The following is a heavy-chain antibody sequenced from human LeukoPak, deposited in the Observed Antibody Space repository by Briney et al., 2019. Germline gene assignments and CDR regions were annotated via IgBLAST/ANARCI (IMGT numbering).Heavy chain of an antibody. CDR2: IYYSGSP. V-gene: IGHV4-31*03. CDR3: AREDFGDCGFDS. CDR1: GGSISSGGYY. Sequence: SQTLSLTCTVSGGSISSGGYYWSWIRQHPGKGLEWIGYIYYSGSPYYNPSLKSRLTISVDTSKNQFSLKLSSVTAADTAMYYCAREDFGDCGFDSWGQGILVTVSS. D-gene: IGHD4-17*01. J-gene: IGHJ4*02.